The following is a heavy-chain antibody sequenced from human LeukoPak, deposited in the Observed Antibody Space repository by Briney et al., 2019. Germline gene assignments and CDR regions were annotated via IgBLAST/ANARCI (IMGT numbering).Heavy chain of an antibody. CDR2: IYYSGST. J-gene: IGHJ4*02. V-gene: IGHV4-39*01. CDR3: ARAQGSGYDGSDY. Sequence: SETLSLTCTVSGGSISSSSYYWGWIRQPPGKGLEWIGSIYYSGSTYYNPSLKSRVTISVDTSKNQFSLKLSCVTAADTAVYYCARAQGSGYDGSDYWGQGTLVTVSS. CDR1: GGSISSSSYY. D-gene: IGHD5-12*01.